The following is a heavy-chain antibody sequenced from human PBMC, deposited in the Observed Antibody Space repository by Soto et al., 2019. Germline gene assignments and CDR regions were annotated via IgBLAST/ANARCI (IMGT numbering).Heavy chain of an antibody. CDR3: AKEEGSTWYPTDD. CDR1: GFSFSDYA. Sequence: GGSLRLSCTASGFSFSDYAMSWVRQAPGKGLEWVSVISGSAGSTFYADSVKGRFTISRDNSQNTVYLLMNSLRADDTAVYYCAKEEGSTWYPTDDWGQGTLVTVSS. CDR2: ISGSAGST. J-gene: IGHJ4*02. D-gene: IGHD6-13*01. V-gene: IGHV3-23*01.